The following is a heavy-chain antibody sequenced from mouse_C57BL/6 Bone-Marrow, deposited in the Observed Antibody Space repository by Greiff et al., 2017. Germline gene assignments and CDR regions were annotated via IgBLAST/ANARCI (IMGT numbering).Heavy chain of an antibody. CDR3: AREGCYGSSYGDYFDY. Sequence: QVQLQQSGAELMKPGASVKLSCKATGYTFTGYWIEWVKQRPGHGLEWIGEILPGSGSTNYNEKFKGKATFTADTSSNTAYMQLSSLTTEDSAIYYCAREGCYGSSYGDYFDYWGQGTTLTVAS. CDR2: ILPGSGST. V-gene: IGHV1-9*01. D-gene: IGHD1-1*01. J-gene: IGHJ2*01. CDR1: GYTFTGYW.